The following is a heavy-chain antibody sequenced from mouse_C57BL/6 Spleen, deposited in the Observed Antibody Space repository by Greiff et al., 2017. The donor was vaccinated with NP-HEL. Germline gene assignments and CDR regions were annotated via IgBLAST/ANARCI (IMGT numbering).Heavy chain of an antibody. CDR3: ARYEGYFDV. D-gene: IGHD2-12*01. Sequence: VQLQQSGAELARPGASVKLSCKASGYTFTSYGISWVKQRTGQGLEWIGEIYPRSGNTYYNEKFKGKATLTADKSSSTAYMELRSLTSEDSAVYFCARYEGYFDVWGTGTTVTVSS. CDR1: GYTFTSYG. J-gene: IGHJ1*03. V-gene: IGHV1-81*01. CDR2: IYPRSGNT.